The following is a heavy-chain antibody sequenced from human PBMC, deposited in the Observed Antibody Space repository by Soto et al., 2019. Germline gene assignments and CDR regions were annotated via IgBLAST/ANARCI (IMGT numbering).Heavy chain of an antibody. D-gene: IGHD6-25*01. CDR1: GFTFSTYD. V-gene: IGHV3-30*18. J-gene: IGHJ4*02. Sequence: QVQLVESGGGVVQPGRSLRLSCAASGFTFSTYDMHWVSQAPGKGLEWVAVISSDGSNEYYADSVKGRFTISRDNSKNTLYVQMNNLRAEDTAVYYCAKDLGDSSADDGADYWGQGTLVTVSS. CDR3: AKDLGDSSADDGADY. CDR2: ISSDGSNE.